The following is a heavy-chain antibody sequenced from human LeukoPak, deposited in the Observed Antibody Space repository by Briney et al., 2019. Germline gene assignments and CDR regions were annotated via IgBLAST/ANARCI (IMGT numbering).Heavy chain of an antibody. CDR2: ISSGSTYM. V-gene: IGHV3-21*01. J-gene: IGHJ4*02. D-gene: IGHD3-16*02. Sequence: KSGVSLRLSCAASGFTFSSYAMNWVRQAPGKGLEWFSSISSGSTYMYYADSVKGRFTISRDNAKNSLYLQMNSLRAEDTAVYYCARGRESYPRSLDYWGQGTLVTVSS. CDR3: ARGRESYPRSLDY. CDR1: GFTFSSYA.